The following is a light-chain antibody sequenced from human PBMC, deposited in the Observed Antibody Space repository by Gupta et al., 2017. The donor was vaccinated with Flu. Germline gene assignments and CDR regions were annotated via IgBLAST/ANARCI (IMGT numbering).Light chain of an antibody. J-gene: IGKJ1*01. CDR2: DAS. CDR1: QSIGSD. V-gene: IGKV3-11*01. CDR3: QQRGSWPWT. Sequence: PATMSWSAGESATLSCGAGQSIGSDLVWYQQRPGQAPRLLIYDASSRAAGSPARFSGGESGTDFTLTIDSLEPEDFAVYYCQQRGSWPWTFGQGTKVEVK.